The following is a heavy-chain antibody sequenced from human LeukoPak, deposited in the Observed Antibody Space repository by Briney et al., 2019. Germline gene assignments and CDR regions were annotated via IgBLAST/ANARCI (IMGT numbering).Heavy chain of an antibody. CDR2: IYYSGST. CDR1: GGSISSYY. D-gene: IGHD1-26*01. CDR3: AREGVVGAAANHYDY. J-gene: IGHJ4*02. Sequence: PSETLSLTCTVSGGSISSYYWSWIRQPPGKGLEWIGYIYYSGSTNYNPSLKSRVTISVDTSKNQFSLKLSSVTAADTAVYYCAREGVVGAAANHYDYWGQGSLVTVSS. V-gene: IGHV4-59*01.